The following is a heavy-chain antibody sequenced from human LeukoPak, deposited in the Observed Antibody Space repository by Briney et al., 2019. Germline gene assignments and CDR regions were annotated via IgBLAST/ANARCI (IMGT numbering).Heavy chain of an antibody. CDR1: GGSLNNYY. J-gene: IGHJ5*02. V-gene: IGHV4-34*01. CDR3: AKNGQSGFSFDP. D-gene: IGHD1-26*01. Sequence: SETLSLTCAVYGGSLNNYYWSWIRQSPGKGLEWLGEGNHNGGTKYNPSLKSRVTISADSSRNQFSLKLTSVTAADTAVYHCAKNGQSGFSFDPWGQGTLVTVSS. CDR2: GNHNGGT.